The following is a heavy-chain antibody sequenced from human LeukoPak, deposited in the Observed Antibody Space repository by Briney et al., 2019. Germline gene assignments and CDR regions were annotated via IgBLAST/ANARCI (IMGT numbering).Heavy chain of an antibody. CDR2: IKQDGSQK. V-gene: IGHV3-7*01. J-gene: IGHJ4*02. CDR3: ARDRGNLDY. CDR1: GFTFSNSW. Sequence: PGGSLRLSCAASGFTFSNSWMNWVRQAPGKGLEWVANIKQDGSQKFYVDSVKGRFTISRDNTKNSLYLQMNSLRVEDTAVYYCARDRGNLDYWGQGTLATVSS.